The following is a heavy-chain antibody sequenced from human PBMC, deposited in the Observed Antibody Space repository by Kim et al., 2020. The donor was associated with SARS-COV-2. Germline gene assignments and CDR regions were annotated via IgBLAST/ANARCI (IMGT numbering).Heavy chain of an antibody. Sequence: GGSLRLSCAASGFTFSRRAMSWVRQAPGKGLEWIASVNNGGNAYYADSVKGRFTVPRDITMDTLYLQMNSLTAEDTALYYCAKDHPSNGWPTFDSWGQGT. CDR3: AKDHPSNGWPTFDS. CDR1: GFTFSRRA. D-gene: IGHD6-19*01. CDR2: VNNGGNA. V-gene: IGHV3-23*01. J-gene: IGHJ4*02.